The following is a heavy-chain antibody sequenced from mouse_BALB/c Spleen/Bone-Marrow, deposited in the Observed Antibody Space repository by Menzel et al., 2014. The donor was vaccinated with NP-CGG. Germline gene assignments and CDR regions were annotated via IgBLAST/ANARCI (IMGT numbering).Heavy chain of an antibody. CDR3: ARTDGDD. V-gene: IGHV1S81*02. J-gene: IGHJ2*01. CDR2: INPSNGRT. CDR1: GYTFTSYL. Sequence: VQLVESGAELVEPGASVKLSCKASGYTFTSYLLHWVKQRPGQGLEWIGEINPSNGRTNYNEKFKSKATLTVDKSSGTAYMQLSSLTAEDSAVYYCARTDGDDWGKGTTLTGSA.